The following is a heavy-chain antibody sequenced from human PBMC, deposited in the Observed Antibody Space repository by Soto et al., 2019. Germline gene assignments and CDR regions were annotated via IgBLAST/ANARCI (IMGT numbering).Heavy chain of an antibody. J-gene: IGHJ3*01. V-gene: IGHV1-8*01. D-gene: IGHD3-10*01. Sequence: ASVKVSCKASGYTFTSYDINWVRQATGQGLEWMGWMNPNSGNTGYAQKFQGRVTMTRNTSISTAYMELSSLRSEDTAVYYCATNRGAMSLCELFRDYRDVFDVWGQGTTVTVSS. CDR1: GYTFTSYD. CDR3: ATNRGAMSLCELFRDYRDVFDV. CDR2: MNPNSGNT.